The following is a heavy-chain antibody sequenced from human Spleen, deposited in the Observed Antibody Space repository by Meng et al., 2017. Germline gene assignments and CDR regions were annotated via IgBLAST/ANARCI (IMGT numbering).Heavy chain of an antibody. V-gene: IGHV2-5*01. CDR3: AHGPRSRSGWFSYYFDY. Sequence: SGPTLVKPTQTLTLTCTISGVSLSTSGVGLGWIRQPPGKALEWLAVIYWNDDKRYSPSLKSRLTITKDTSKNQVVLTMTNMAPVDTATYYCAHGPRSRSGWFSYYFDYWGQGTLVTVSS. J-gene: IGHJ4*02. CDR1: GVSLSTSGVG. CDR2: IYWNDDK. D-gene: IGHD6-19*01.